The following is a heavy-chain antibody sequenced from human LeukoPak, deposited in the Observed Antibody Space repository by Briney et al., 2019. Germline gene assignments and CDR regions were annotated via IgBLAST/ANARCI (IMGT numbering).Heavy chain of an antibody. Sequence: GRSLRLSCAASGFTFSSYGMHWVRQAPGKGLEWVAVIWYDGSNKYYADSVKGRFTISRDNSKNTLYLQMNSLGAEDTAVYYCARDLYPYYYYGMDVWGQGTTVTVSS. D-gene: IGHD5/OR15-5a*01. J-gene: IGHJ6*02. CDR3: ARDLYPYYYYGMDV. CDR1: GFTFSSYG. V-gene: IGHV3-33*01. CDR2: IWYDGSNK.